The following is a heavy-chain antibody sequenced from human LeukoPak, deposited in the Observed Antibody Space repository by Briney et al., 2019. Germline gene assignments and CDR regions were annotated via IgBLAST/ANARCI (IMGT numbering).Heavy chain of an antibody. D-gene: IGHD5-18*01. V-gene: IGHV4-59*12. CDR3: ARGGSLVDTAMVTLVRDPDFDY. CDR2: IYYSGST. Sequence: SETLSLTCTVSGGSISSYYWSWIRQPPGKGLEWIGYIYYSGSTNYNPSLKSRVTISVDTSKNQFSLKLSSVTAADTAVYYCARGGSLVDTAMVTLVRDPDFDYWGQGTLVTVSS. J-gene: IGHJ4*02. CDR1: GGSISSYY.